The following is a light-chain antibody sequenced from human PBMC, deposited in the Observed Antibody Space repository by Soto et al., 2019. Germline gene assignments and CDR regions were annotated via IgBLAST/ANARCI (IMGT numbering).Light chain of an antibody. Sequence: EIVLTQSPATLSLSPGERATLSCRASQSISTYLAWYQQKPGQAPRLLIHDASNRATGIAARFSGSGSGTDFTLTISSLEPEDSAVYYCQQSSNWPRTFGQGNKVEIQ. CDR2: DAS. CDR1: QSISTY. J-gene: IGKJ1*01. CDR3: QQSSNWPRT. V-gene: IGKV3-11*01.